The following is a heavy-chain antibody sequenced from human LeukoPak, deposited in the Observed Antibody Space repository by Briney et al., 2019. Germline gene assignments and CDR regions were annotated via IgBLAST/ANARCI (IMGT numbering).Heavy chain of an antibody. CDR3: ARLRTFDY. CDR2: IKQDGSEK. CDR1: GFTFSNYW. D-gene: IGHD1-14*01. V-gene: IGHV3-7*03. Sequence: GGSLRLSCAASGFTFSNYWMSRVRQAPGKGLEWVANIKQDGSEKYYVGSVKGRFTISRDNADNSLYLQMNSLRAEDTAVYYCARLRTFDYWGQGTLVTVSS. J-gene: IGHJ4*02.